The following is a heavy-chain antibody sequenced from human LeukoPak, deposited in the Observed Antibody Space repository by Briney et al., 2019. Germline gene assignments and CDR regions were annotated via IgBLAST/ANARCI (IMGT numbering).Heavy chain of an antibody. CDR3: AREWGRIAVAGGPGY. D-gene: IGHD6-19*01. CDR2: IWYDGRTK. Sequence: GGSLRLSCAASGFAFSNYGMHWVRQAPGNGLEWVALIWYDGRTKFHADSVKGRFTISRDNYKNTLYLQMDSLRDEATAVYYCAREWGRIAVAGGPGYWGQGTRVTVSS. V-gene: IGHV3-33*01. J-gene: IGHJ4*02. CDR1: GFAFSNYG.